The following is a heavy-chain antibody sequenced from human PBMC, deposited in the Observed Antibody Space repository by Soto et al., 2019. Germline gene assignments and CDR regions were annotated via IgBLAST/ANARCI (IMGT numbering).Heavy chain of an antibody. Sequence: QVHLVQSGAEVKEPGASVKVSCQASGYTFTNYAISWVRQATGQGLEWMGWISPSTGDTDQAEGFQDRATITLDTTTNTANMELRSLGTDDTAVYYCARCYCSIGSCYACWHLDLWGPGTLVTVSS. V-gene: IGHV1-18*01. D-gene: IGHD2-15*01. CDR3: ARCYCSIGSCYACWHLDL. CDR2: ISPSTGDT. J-gene: IGHJ2*01. CDR1: GYTFTNYA.